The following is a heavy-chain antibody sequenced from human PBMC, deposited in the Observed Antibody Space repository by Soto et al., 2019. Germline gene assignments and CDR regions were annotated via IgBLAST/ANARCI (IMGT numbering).Heavy chain of an antibody. CDR2: IIPIFGTT. CDR1: GGTFSSYA. J-gene: IGHJ6*02. D-gene: IGHD2-15*01. V-gene: IGHV1-69*13. Sequence: SVKVSCKASGGTFSSYAIDWVRQAPGQGLEWMGGIIPIFGTTNYAQKLQGRVTLTADESTRTAYMELSSLRSEDTAVYYCARDRLVAATGNYYYGMDVWGQGTTVTVSS. CDR3: ARDRLVAATGNYYYGMDV.